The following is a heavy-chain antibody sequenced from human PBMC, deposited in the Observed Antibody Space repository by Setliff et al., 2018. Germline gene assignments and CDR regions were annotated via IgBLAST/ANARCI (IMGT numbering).Heavy chain of an antibody. CDR3: ARVYQDAFDI. CDR1: GYTFTSYA. J-gene: IGHJ3*02. V-gene: IGHV1-3*01. Sequence: ASVKVSCKASGYTFTSYAMHWVRQAPGQRLEWMGWINAGNGNTKYSQKFQGRVTITADESTSTAYMELSSLRSEDTAVYYCARVYQDAFDIWGQGTMVTVSS. CDR2: INAGNGNT.